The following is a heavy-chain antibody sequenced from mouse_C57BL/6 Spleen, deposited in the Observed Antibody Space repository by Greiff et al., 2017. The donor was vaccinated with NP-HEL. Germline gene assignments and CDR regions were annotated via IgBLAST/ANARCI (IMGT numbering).Heavy chain of an antibody. V-gene: IGHV1-64*01. D-gene: IGHD1-1*01. CDR1: GYTFTSYW. J-gene: IGHJ1*03. Sequence: QVHVKQSGAELVKPGASVKLSCKASGYTFTSYWMHWVKQRPGQGLEWIGMIHPNSGSTNYNEKFKSKATLTVDKSSSTAYMQLSSLTSEDSAVYDCARDGSMRYFDVWGTGTTVTVSS. CDR2: IHPNSGST. CDR3: ARDGSMRYFDV.